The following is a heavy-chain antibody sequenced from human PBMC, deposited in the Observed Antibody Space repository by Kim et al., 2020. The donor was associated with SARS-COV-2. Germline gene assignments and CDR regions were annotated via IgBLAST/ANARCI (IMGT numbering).Heavy chain of an antibody. J-gene: IGHJ4*02. V-gene: IGHV1-69*13. CDR3: ASTVEMGYYFDY. CDR2: IIPIFGTA. CDR1: GGTFSSYA. Sequence: SVKVSCKASGGTFSSYAISWVRQAPGQGLEWMGGIIPIFGTANYAQKFQGRVTITADESTSTAYMELSSLRSEDTAVYYCASTVEMGYYFDYWGQGTLVTVSS.